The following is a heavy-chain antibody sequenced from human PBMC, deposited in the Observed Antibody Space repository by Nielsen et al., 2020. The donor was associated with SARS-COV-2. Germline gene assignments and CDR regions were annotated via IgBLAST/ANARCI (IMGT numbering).Heavy chain of an antibody. CDR3: ARDVSGIGEGIVATIEDSGFDY. V-gene: IGHV3-11*05. Sequence: WIRQPPGKGLEYISYISGGSSYTKYADSVQGRFTVSRDNAENSLYLQMNSLRAEDTAMYYCARDVSGIGEGIVATIEDSGFDYWGQGTLVTVSS. J-gene: IGHJ4*02. D-gene: IGHD5-12*01. CDR2: ISGGSSYT.